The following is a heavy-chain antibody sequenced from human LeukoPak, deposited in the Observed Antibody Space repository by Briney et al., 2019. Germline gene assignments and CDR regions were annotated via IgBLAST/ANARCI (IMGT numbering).Heavy chain of an antibody. Sequence: PSETLSLTCTVSGGSFSSYYWNWIRQPPGEGLEWMGYIYYSGSTNCNPSLKSRVTISVDTSKNQFSLKLSSVTAADTAVYYCAAHYYDSSGYYYSDYWGQGTLVTVSS. CDR1: GGSFSSYY. D-gene: IGHD3-22*01. CDR3: AAHYYDSSGYYYSDY. V-gene: IGHV4-59*01. CDR2: IYYSGST. J-gene: IGHJ4*02.